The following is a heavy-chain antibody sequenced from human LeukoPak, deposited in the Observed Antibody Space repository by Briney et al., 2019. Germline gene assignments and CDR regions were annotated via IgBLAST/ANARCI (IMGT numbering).Heavy chain of an antibody. CDR3: AKNLDYGDYMYYFDY. D-gene: IGHD4-17*01. CDR2: ISGSGGST. Sequence: PGGSLRLSCAASGLTFSSYAMSWVRQAPGKGLEWVSAISGSGGSTYYADSVKGRFTISRDNSKNTLYLQMNSLRAEDTAVYYCAKNLDYGDYMYYFDYWGQGTLVTVSS. V-gene: IGHV3-23*01. J-gene: IGHJ4*02. CDR1: GLTFSSYA.